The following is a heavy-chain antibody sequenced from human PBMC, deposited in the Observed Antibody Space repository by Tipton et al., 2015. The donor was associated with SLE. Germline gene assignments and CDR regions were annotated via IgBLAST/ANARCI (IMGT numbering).Heavy chain of an antibody. J-gene: IGHJ4*02. V-gene: IGHV4-38-2*01. CDR1: GYSISSGYY. CDR3: ARHPPGEMATIFDY. D-gene: IGHD5-24*01. CDR2: IYHSGST. Sequence: LRLSCAASGYSISSGYYWGWIRQPPGKGLEWIGSIYHSGSTYYNPSLKSRVTISVDTSKNQFSLKLSSVTAADTAVYYCARHPPGEMATIFDYWGQGTLVTVSS.